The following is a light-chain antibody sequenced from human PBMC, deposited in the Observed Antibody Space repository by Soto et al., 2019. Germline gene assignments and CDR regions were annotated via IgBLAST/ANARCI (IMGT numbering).Light chain of an antibody. CDR1: STDVGDSNH. CDR3: CSYAGGYIYL. Sequence: QSVLTQPASVSGSPGQSITISCTGTSTDVGDSNHVSWYQHHPGKAPKLIIYEVSYRPSGVSNRFSGSKSAYTASLTISGLQAEDEADYYCCSYAGGYIYLFGTGTKLTVL. J-gene: IGLJ1*01. CDR2: EVS. V-gene: IGLV2-14*01.